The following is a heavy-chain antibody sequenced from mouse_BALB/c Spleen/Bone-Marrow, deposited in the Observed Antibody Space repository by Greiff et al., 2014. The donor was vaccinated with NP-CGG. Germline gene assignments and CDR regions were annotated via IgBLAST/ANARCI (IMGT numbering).Heavy chain of an antibody. CDR2: INPYNDAT. V-gene: IGHV1-14*01. J-gene: IGHJ2*01. Sequence: VQLQQSGPELVKPGASVKMSCKASGYTFTSYVIHWVKQKPGQGLEWIGYINPYNDATKFNERFKGKATLTSDKSSSTAYMVLSSLTSEDSAVYYFAREGVDYFDYWGQGTTLTVSS. CDR1: GYTFTSYV. CDR3: AREGVDYFDY.